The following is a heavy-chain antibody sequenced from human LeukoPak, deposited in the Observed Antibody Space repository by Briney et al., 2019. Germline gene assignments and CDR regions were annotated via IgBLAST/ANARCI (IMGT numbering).Heavy chain of an antibody. CDR3: ARGPSDSSGYYYEGDAFDI. Sequence: ASVKVSCKASGYTLTGYYMNWVRQAPGQGLEWMGWINPNSGGTNYGQKFQGRVNMTRDTSISIVYMELSRLRSDDTAVYYCARGPSDSSGYYYEGDAFDIWGQGTVVAVSS. V-gene: IGHV1-2*02. J-gene: IGHJ3*02. D-gene: IGHD3-22*01. CDR1: GYTLTGYY. CDR2: INPNSGGT.